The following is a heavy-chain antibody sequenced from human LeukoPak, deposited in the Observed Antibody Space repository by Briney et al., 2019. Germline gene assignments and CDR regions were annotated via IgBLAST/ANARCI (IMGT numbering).Heavy chain of an antibody. J-gene: IGHJ4*02. V-gene: IGHV1-18*01. Sequence: ASVKVSCKASGYTFTSYGISWVRQAPGQGLEWMGWISAYSGNINYAQKLQGGVTMTTDTSTSTAYMELRSLRADDTAVYYCARDSLKPYYDFWSGYYSPFDYWGQGTLVTASS. CDR2: ISAYSGNI. CDR3: ARDSLKPYYDFWSGYYSPFDY. CDR1: GYTFTSYG. D-gene: IGHD3-3*01.